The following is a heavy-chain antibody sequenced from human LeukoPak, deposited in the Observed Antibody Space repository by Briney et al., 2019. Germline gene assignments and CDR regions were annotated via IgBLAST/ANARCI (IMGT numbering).Heavy chain of an antibody. J-gene: IGHJ5*02. CDR3: ARRSDMVRGVIIATWFDP. D-gene: IGHD3-10*01. CDR1: GGSISSSNW. Sequence: SETLSLTCAVSGGSISSSNWWSWVRQPPGKGLEWIGEIYHSGSTNYNPSLKSRVTISVDKSKNQFSLKLSSVTAADTAVYYCARRSDMVRGVIIATWFDPWGQGTLVTVSS. CDR2: IYHSGST. V-gene: IGHV4-4*02.